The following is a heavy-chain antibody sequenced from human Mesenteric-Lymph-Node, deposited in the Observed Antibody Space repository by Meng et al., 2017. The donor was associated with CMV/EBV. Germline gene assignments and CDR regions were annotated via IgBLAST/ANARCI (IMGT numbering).Heavy chain of an antibody. CDR3: AKDLAVSSSPYYYYGMDV. CDR1: GFKLEEYG. V-gene: IGHV3-20*04. J-gene: IGHJ6*02. CDR2: IHWNGDSL. Sequence: ETLSLTCEASGFKLEEYGMSWVRQAPRKGLEWVSGIHWNGDSLGYADTVKGRFTISRDNAKNSLYLQMNSLRAEDTALYYCAKDLAVSSSPYYYYGMDVWGQGTTVTVSS. D-gene: IGHD6-6*01.